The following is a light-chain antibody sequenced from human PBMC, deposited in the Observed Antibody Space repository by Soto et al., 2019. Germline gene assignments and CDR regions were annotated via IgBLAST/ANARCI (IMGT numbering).Light chain of an antibody. J-gene: IGKJ2*03. CDR1: QGISSY. V-gene: IGKV1-39*01. CDR3: QQSYSTPYG. Sequence: DIQMTQSPSSLSASVGDRVTITCRASQGISSYLNWYQQKPGKAPKLLIYAASSLQSGVPSRFSGSGSGTDFTLTISSLQPEDFATYYCQQSYSTPYGFGQGTKLEIK. CDR2: AAS.